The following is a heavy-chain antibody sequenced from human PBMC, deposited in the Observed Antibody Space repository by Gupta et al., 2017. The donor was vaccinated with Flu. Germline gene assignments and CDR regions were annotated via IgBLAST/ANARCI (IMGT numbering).Heavy chain of an antibody. V-gene: IGHV3-33*01. D-gene: IGHD1-26*01. CDR2: IWYDGSNK. Sequence: QVQLVESGGGVVQPGRSLRLSCAASGFTFSSYGMHWVRQAPGKGLEWVAVIWYDGSNKYYADSVKGRFTISRDNSKNTLYLQMNSLRAEDTAVYYCARRAGAKGGAFDIWGQGTMVTVSS. CDR1: GFTFSSYG. CDR3: ARRAGAKGGAFDI. J-gene: IGHJ3*02.